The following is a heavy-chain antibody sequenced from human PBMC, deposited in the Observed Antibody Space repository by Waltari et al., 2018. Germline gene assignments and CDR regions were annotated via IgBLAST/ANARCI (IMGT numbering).Heavy chain of an antibody. J-gene: IGHJ3*02. CDR3: ARDLPYSYGIMGAFDI. Sequence: QVQLQESGPGLVKPSETLSLTCTVSGGSISSHYWSWIRQPPGKGLEWIGYIYYSGSTNYNPALKSRVTISVDTSKNQFSLKLSSVTAADTAVYYCARDLPYSYGIMGAFDIWGQGTMVTVSS. CDR1: GGSISSHY. D-gene: IGHD5-18*01. V-gene: IGHV4-59*11. CDR2: IYYSGST.